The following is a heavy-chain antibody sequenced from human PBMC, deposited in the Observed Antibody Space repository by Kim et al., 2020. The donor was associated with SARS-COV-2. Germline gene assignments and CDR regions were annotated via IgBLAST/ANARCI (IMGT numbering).Heavy chain of an antibody. CDR2: IIPIFGTA. D-gene: IGHD6-13*01. J-gene: IGHJ6*02. V-gene: IGHV1-69*13. CDR1: GGTFSSYA. CDR3: AGDPSIAAAGDYYGRDV. Sequence: SVKVSCKASGGTFSSYAISWVRQAPGQGLEWMGGIIPIFGTANYAQKFQGRVTITADESTSTAYMELSSLRSEDTAVYYCAGDPSIAAAGDYYGRDVWGQGTTVTVSS.